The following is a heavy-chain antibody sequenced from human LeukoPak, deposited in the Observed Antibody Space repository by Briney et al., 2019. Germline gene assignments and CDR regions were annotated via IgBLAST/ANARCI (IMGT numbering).Heavy chain of an antibody. V-gene: IGHV1-2*06. CDR2: INPNSGGT. D-gene: IGHD3-22*01. J-gene: IGHJ4*02. Sequence: ASVKVSCKASGYTLTGYYMHWVRQAPGQGLEWMGRINPNSGGTNYAQKFQGRVTMTRDTSISTAYMELSRLRSDDTAVYYCARVLYYYDSSGLRPLGYWGQGTLVTVSS. CDR1: GYTLTGYY. CDR3: ARVLYYYDSSGLRPLGY.